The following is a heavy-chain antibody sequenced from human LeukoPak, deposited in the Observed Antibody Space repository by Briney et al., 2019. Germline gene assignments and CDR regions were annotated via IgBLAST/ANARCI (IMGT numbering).Heavy chain of an antibody. V-gene: IGHV1-2*02. Sequence: GASVKVSCKASGYTFTGYYMHWVRQAPGQGLEWMGWINPNSGGTSYAQKFQGRVTMTRDTSISTAYMELSRLRSDDTAVFYCARGIYYYYYYMDVWGKGTTVTVSS. J-gene: IGHJ6*03. CDR1: GYTFTGYY. CDR3: ARGIYYYYYYMDV. CDR2: INPNSGGT. D-gene: IGHD2-15*01.